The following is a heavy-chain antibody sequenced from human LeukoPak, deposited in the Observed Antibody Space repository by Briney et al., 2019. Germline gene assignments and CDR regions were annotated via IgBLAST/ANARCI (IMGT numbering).Heavy chain of an antibody. J-gene: IGHJ4*02. CDR2: ISNNGIST. CDR1: RFTFSSYA. CDR3: AKDPEPYDFHYFDY. D-gene: IGHD3-3*01. V-gene: IGHV3-23*01. Sequence: GGSLRLSCAASRFTFSSYAMSWVRQAPGKGLEWVSTISNNGISTYYADSVEGRFTISRDNSKNTLYLQVNGLRAEDTAVYYCAKDPEPYDFHYFDYWGQGTLVTVSS.